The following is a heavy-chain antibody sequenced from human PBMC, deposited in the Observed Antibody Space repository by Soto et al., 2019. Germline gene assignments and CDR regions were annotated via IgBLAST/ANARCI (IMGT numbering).Heavy chain of an antibody. V-gene: IGHV1-69*13. CDR1: GGTFSSYA. Sequence: ASVKVSCKASGGTFSSYAISWVRQAPGQGLEWMGGIIPIFGTANYAQKFQGRVTITADESTSTAYMELGSLRSEDTAVYYCARVDPQGEVQQLVRADYYYYGMDVWGQGTTVTVSS. D-gene: IGHD6-6*01. CDR3: ARVDPQGEVQQLVRADYYYYGMDV. CDR2: IIPIFGTA. J-gene: IGHJ6*02.